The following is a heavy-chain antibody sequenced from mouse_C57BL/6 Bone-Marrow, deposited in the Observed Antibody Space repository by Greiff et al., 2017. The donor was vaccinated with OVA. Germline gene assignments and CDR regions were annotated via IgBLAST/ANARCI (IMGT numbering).Heavy chain of an antibody. Sequence: VQLQQSGAELVRPGTSVKVSCEASGYAFTNYLIEWVKQRPGQGLEWIGVINPGGGGNNYNEKFKGQATLTADKSPSTAYMQLSSLTSYDSAVYFCSRGGGDGNYEGFAYWGQGTLVTVSA. J-gene: IGHJ3*01. D-gene: IGHD2-1*01. V-gene: IGHV1-54*01. CDR1: GYAFTNYL. CDR2: INPGGGGN. CDR3: SRGGGDGNYEGFAY.